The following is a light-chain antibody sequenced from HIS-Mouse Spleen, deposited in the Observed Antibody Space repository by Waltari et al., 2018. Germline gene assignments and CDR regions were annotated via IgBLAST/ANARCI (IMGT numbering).Light chain of an antibody. V-gene: IGKV1-5*03. Sequence: DIQMTQSPSTLSSSVGDRVTITCRASQSISSWLASYQQEPGKAPKLLIYKASSLESGVPSRLSGSGSGTEFTLTISSLQPDDFATYCCQQYNSYSTFGQGTKVEIK. J-gene: IGKJ1*01. CDR2: KAS. CDR1: QSISSW. CDR3: QQYNSYST.